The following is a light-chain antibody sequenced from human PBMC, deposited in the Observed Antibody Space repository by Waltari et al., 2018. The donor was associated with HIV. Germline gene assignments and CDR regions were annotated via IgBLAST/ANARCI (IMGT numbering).Light chain of an antibody. CDR1: SSNIGSYT. CDR2: SNK. J-gene: IGLJ3*02. V-gene: IGLV1-44*01. Sequence: SVLTQPPSPSGTPGQRVTISCSGSSSNIGSYTVNWYQQLPGTAPKLLIYSNKQRPSGVPDRFSGSKSGPSASLAISGLQSEDEADYYCAAWDDSLNGWVFGGGTKLTVL. CDR3: AAWDDSLNGWV.